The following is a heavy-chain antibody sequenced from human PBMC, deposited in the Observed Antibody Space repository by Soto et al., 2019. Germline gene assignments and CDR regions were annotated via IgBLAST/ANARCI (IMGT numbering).Heavy chain of an antibody. CDR3: AIGRRPTVTAGHYYFDY. D-gene: IGHD4-17*01. CDR2: IIPIFGTA. Sequence: GASVKVSCKASGGTFSSYAISWVRQAPGQGLEWMGGIIPIFGTANYAQKFQGRVTITADESTSTAYMELSSLRSEDTAVYYCAIGRRPTVTAGHYYFDYWGQGTLVTVSS. J-gene: IGHJ4*02. V-gene: IGHV1-69*13. CDR1: GGTFSSYA.